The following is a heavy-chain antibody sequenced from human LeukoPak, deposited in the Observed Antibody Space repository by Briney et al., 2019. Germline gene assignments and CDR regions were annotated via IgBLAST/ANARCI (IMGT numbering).Heavy chain of an antibody. CDR3: ARDITMVRAPFDY. CDR1: GFTFSSYA. D-gene: IGHD3-10*01. V-gene: IGHV3-23*01. Sequence: GGSLRLSCAASGFTFSSYAMSWVRQAPGKGLEWVSAISGSGGSTYYADSVKGRFTISRDNSKNTLYLQMNSLRAEDTAVYYCARDITMVRAPFDYWGQGTLVTVSS. CDR2: ISGSGGST. J-gene: IGHJ4*02.